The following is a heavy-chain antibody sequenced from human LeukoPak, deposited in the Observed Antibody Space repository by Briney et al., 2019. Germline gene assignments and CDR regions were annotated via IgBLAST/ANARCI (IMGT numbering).Heavy chain of an antibody. Sequence: ASVKVSCKASGYTFTSYDINWVRQATGQGLEWMGWMNPNSGNTGYAQKFQGRVTMTRNTSISTAYMELSSLRSEDTAVYYCAREGDSSYGMDVWGQGTTVTVSS. J-gene: IGHJ6*02. CDR3: AREGDSSYGMDV. V-gene: IGHV1-8*01. CDR2: MNPNSGNT. D-gene: IGHD3-22*01. CDR1: GYTFTSYD.